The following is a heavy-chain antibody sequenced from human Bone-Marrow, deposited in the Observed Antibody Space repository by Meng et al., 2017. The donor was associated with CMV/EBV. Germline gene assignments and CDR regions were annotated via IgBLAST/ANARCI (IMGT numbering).Heavy chain of an antibody. D-gene: IGHD2-2*01. J-gene: IGHJ5*02. V-gene: IGHV4-39*07. Sequence: SETLSLTCSVSGDSISSSGCYWGWIRQPPGKGLEWIGNVYYTGSAYYSPSRQSHVTISVDTSKNQFSLTLTSVTASDTAIYYCARVPYCSSTSCYRNWFDPWGQGTLVTVSS. CDR2: VYYTGSA. CDR1: GDSISSSGCY. CDR3: ARVPYCSSTSCYRNWFDP.